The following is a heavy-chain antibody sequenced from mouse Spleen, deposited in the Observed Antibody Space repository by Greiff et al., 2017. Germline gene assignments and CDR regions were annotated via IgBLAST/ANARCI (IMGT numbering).Heavy chain of an antibody. CDR3: ARSYYYGSGDY. D-gene: IGHD1-1*01. CDR2: IYPGSGST. J-gene: IGHJ2*01. V-gene: IGHV1-55*01. Sequence: QVQLKEPGPELVKPGTSVKLSCKASGYNFTSYWINWVKLRPGQGLEWIGDIYPGSGSTNYNEKFKSKATLTVDTSSSTAYMQLSSLASEDSALYYCARSYYYGSGDYWGQGTTLTVSS. CDR1: GYNFTSYW.